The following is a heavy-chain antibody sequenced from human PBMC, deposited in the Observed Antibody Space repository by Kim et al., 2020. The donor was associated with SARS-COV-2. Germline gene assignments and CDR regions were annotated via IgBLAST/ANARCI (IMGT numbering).Heavy chain of an antibody. CDR3: ARGAVTIDY. J-gene: IGHJ4*02. D-gene: IGHD4-17*01. Sequence: SDTRDSPSSQGQVTISADKSINTIYLQWGSLKASDTAMYYCARGAVTIDYWGQGTLVTVSS. V-gene: IGHV5-51*01. CDR2: SDT.